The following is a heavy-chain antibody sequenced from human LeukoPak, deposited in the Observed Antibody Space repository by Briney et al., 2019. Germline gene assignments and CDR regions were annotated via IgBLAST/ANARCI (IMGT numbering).Heavy chain of an antibody. V-gene: IGHV3-15*01. CDR1: GFTFSNAW. CDR3: TTDVLITFGGARYYFDY. D-gene: IGHD3-16*01. J-gene: IGHJ4*02. CDR2: IKSKTDGGTT. Sequence: KPGGSLRLSCAASGFTFSNAWMSWVRQAPGKGLEWVGRIKSKTDGGTTDYAAPVKGRFTISRDDSKNTLYLQMNSLKTEDTAVYYCTTDVLITFGGARYYFDYWGQGTLVTVSS.